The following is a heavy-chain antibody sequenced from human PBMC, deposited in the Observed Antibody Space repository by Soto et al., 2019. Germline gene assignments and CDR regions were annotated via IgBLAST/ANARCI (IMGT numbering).Heavy chain of an antibody. J-gene: IGHJ4*02. CDR3: AKATSGMAIMVYASPY. Sequence: EVQLLESGGGLVQPGGSLRLSCAASGFTFSSYAMSWVRQAPGKGLEWVSAISGSGGSTYYADSVKGRFTISRDNSKXXXXXXXXXXXXXXXAVYYCAKATSGMAIMVYASPYWGQGTLVTVSS. V-gene: IGHV3-23*01. D-gene: IGHD2-8*01. CDR1: GFTFSSYA. CDR2: ISGSGGST.